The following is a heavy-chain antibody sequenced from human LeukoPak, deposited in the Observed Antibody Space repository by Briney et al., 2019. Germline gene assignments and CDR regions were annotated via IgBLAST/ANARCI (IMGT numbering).Heavy chain of an antibody. Sequence: SETLSLTCTVSGCSISSSSYYWGWIRQPPGKGLEWIGYIYYSGSTNYNPSLKSRVTISVDTSKNQFSLKLSSVTAADTAVYYCARVGIAAAGTEGAVWGQGTTVTVSS. J-gene: IGHJ6*02. D-gene: IGHD6-13*01. CDR2: IYYSGST. CDR3: ARVGIAAAGTEGAV. V-gene: IGHV4-61*05. CDR1: GCSISSSSYY.